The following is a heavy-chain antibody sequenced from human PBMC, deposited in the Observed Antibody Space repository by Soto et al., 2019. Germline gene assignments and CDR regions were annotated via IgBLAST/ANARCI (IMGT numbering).Heavy chain of an antibody. J-gene: IGHJ4*02. D-gene: IGHD2-15*01. V-gene: IGHV3-23*01. CDR3: AKAGCSGGTCYLYYFDY. CDR2: ISGRGGNT. CDR1: GFTFSNYA. Sequence: GGSLRLSCAASGFTFSNYAMSWVRQAPGRGLEWVSTISGRGGNTYYADSVKGRFTISRDNSRNTLYLQMDSLRVEDSAVYSCAKAGCSGGTCYLYYFDYWGQGALVTVSS.